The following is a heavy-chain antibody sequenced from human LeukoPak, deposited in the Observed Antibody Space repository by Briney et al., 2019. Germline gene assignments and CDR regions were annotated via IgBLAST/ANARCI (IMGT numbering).Heavy chain of an antibody. V-gene: IGHV3-23*01. CDR3: AKGVHSTVTTFDY. CDR2: ISGSGGST. Sequence: PGGSLRLSCAASGFTFSSYAMSWVRRAPGKGLEWVSAISGSGGSTYYADSVKGRFTISRDNSKNTLYLQMNSLRAEDTAVYYCAKGVHSTVTTFDYWGQGTLVTVSS. CDR1: GFTFSSYA. D-gene: IGHD4-11*01. J-gene: IGHJ4*02.